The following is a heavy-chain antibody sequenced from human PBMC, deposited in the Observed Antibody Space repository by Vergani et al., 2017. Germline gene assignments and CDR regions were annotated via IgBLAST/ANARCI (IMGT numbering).Heavy chain of an antibody. D-gene: IGHD2-2*01. CDR1: GITFSDHY. CDR3: AREYSSTSGRAFDF. V-gene: IGHV3-11*04. CDR2: ISSSGSHI. J-gene: IGHJ3*01. Sequence: QVQLVESGGGLVKPGGSLRLSCAASGITFSDHYMTWVRPAPGKGLELISYISSSGSHIYNADSVEGRFTISRDNAKKSLYLQMDSLRAEDTDVYYCAREYSSTSGRAFDFWGQGTKVTVSS.